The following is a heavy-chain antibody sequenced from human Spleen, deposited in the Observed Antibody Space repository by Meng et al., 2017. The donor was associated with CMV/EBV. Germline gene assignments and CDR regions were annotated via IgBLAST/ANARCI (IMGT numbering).Heavy chain of an antibody. V-gene: IGHV1-69*05. CDR3: ARDAIFGVVITSGSYYYYGMDV. CDR1: GGTFSSYA. Sequence: SVKVSCKASGGTFSSYATSWVRQAPGQGLGWMGGINPLFGTANYAQKFQGRVTITTDESTSTAYMELSSLRSEDTAVYYCARDAIFGVVITSGSYYYYGMDVWGQGTTVTVSS. CDR2: INPLFGTA. J-gene: IGHJ6*02. D-gene: IGHD3-3*01.